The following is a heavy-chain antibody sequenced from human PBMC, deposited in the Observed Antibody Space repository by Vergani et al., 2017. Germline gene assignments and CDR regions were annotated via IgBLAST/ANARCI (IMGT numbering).Heavy chain of an antibody. CDR1: GGSLSSYY. V-gene: IGHV4-59*01. CDR3: ARSAGYYYYYMDV. Sequence: QVQLQESGPGLVKPSETLSLTCTVSGGSLSSYYWSWIRQPPGKGLEWIGYIYYSGSTNYNPSLKSRVTISVDTSKNQFSLKLSSVTAADTAVYYCARSAGYYYYYMDVWGKGTTVTVSS. J-gene: IGHJ6*03. CDR2: IYYSGST.